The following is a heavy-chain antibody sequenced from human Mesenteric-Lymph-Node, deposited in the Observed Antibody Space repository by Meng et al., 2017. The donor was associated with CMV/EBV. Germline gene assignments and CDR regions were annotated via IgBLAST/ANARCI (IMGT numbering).Heavy chain of an antibody. D-gene: IGHD3-22*01. CDR2: INSSSSYI. CDR1: GFTFSSYS. V-gene: IGHV3-21*04. CDR3: AKDDYYDSSGYQNDAFDI. J-gene: IGHJ3*02. Sequence: GESLKISCAASGFTFSSYSMNWVRQAPGKGLEWVSSINSSSSYIYYADSVKGRFTISRDNSKNTLYLQMNSLRAEDTAVYYCAKDDYYDSSGYQNDAFDIWGQGTMVTVSS.